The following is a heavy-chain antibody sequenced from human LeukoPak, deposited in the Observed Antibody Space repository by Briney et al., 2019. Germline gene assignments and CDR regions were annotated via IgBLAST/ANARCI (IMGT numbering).Heavy chain of an antibody. J-gene: IGHJ4*02. V-gene: IGHV4-31*03. D-gene: IGHD2-8*01. CDR2: IYYSGST. CDR1: GGSISSGGYY. CDR3: VVYAINRYYYFDY. Sequence: SQTLSLTCTVSGGSISSGGYYWSWIRQHPGKGLEWIGYIYYSGSTYYNPSLKSRVTISVDTSKNQFFLKLSSVTAADTAVYYCVVYAINRYYYFDYWGQGTLVTVSS.